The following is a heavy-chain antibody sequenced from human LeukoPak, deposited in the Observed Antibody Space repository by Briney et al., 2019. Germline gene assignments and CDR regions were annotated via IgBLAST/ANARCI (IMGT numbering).Heavy chain of an antibody. D-gene: IGHD6-13*01. CDR3: ARDRFYSSSFNIDY. V-gene: IGHV1-18*01. CDR2: ISAYNGNT. J-gene: IGHJ4*02. CDR1: GYSFTNYD. Sequence: ASVQVSCKASGYSFTNYDINWVRQATGQGLEWMGWISAYNGNTNYAQKLQGRVTMTTDTSTSTAYMELRSLRSDDTAVYYCARDRFYSSSFNIDYWGQGTLVTVSS.